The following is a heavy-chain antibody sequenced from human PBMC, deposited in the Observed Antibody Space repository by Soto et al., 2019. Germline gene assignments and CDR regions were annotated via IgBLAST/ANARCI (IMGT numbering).Heavy chain of an antibody. CDR2: ISYDESNK. D-gene: IGHD3-22*01. V-gene: IGHV3-30*18. CDR3: AKAAYYDSSGYYGAFNF. CDR1: GFTINSYG. J-gene: IGHJ4*02. Sequence: GGSLRLSCAASGFTINSYGMHWVRQAPGKGLEWVALISYDESNKYYADSVKGRFTISRDDSKNTLYLQMNSLRAEDTAVYYCAKAAYYDSSGYYGAFNFWGQGTLVTVSS.